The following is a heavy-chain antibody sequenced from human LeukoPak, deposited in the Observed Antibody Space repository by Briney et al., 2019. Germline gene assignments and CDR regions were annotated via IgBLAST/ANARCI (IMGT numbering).Heavy chain of an antibody. CDR2: FYNTDT. Sequence: GESLRLSCVASGFRLSSDYMSWVRQAPGKGLEWVSFFYNTDTHYADSVKGRFTISIDTSKNTLYLQMDNLRAEDTAVYYCSTAPAWDLLYYNWGQGTLVTVSS. CDR3: STAPAWDLLYYN. V-gene: IGHV3-53*01. CDR1: GFRLSSDY. J-gene: IGHJ4*02. D-gene: IGHD1-26*01.